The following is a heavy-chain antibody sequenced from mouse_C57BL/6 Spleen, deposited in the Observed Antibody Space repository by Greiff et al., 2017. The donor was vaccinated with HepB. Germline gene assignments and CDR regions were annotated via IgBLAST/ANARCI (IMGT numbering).Heavy chain of an antibody. CDR3: ARDNFDV. CDR1: GFTFSSYT. J-gene: IGHJ1*03. V-gene: IGHV5-9*04. CDR2: ISGGGGNT. Sequence: DVQLQESGGGLVKPGGSLKLSCAASGFTFSSYTMSWVRQTPEKRLEWVATISGGGGNTYYPDSVKGRFTISRDNAKNTLYLQMSSLRSEDTALYYCARDNFDVWGTGTTVTVSS.